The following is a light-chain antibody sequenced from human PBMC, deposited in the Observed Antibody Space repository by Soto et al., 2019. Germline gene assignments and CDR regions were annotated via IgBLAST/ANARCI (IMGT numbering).Light chain of an antibody. CDR2: DAS. CDR3: QQYNSYPTT. CDR1: QSISSW. J-gene: IGKJ1*01. Sequence: DIQMTQSPSTLSASVGDRVTITCRASQSISSWLAWYQQKPGKAPKLLIYDASSLESGVPSRFSGSGSGTEFTLTISSLQPDGFATYYCQQYNSYPTTFGQGTKVEIK. V-gene: IGKV1-5*01.